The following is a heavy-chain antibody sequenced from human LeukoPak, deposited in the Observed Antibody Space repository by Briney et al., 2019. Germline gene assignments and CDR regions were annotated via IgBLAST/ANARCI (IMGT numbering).Heavy chain of an antibody. CDR1: GFTFSSYS. CDR3: ARGVWFDP. D-gene: IGHD3-10*01. V-gene: IGHV3-21*01. J-gene: IGHJ5*02. CDR2: ISSSSSHI. Sequence: GGSLRLSCAASGFTFSSYSMNWVRQAPGKGLEWVSSISSSSSHIYYADSVKGRFTISRDNAKNSLYLQMNSLRAEDTAVYYCARGVWFDPWGQGTLVTVSS.